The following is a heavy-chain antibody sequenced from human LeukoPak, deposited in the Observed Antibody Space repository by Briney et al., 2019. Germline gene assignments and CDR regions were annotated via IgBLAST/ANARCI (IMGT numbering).Heavy chain of an antibody. CDR1: GGSFSGYY. CDR3: ARQPRLGYYYYYMDV. J-gene: IGHJ6*03. V-gene: IGHV4-34*01. D-gene: IGHD5-12*01. CDR2: INHSGSA. Sequence: SETLSLTCAVYGGSFSGYYWSWIRQPPGKGLEWIGEINHSGSANYNPSLKSRVTISVGTSNNHFSLKLSSLTAADTAVYYCARQPRLGYYYYYMDVWGKGTTVTVSS.